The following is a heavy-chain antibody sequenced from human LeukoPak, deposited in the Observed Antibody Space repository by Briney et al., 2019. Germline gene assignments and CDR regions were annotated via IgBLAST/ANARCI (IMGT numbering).Heavy chain of an antibody. Sequence: PGGSPRLSCAASGFTFSSYWMHWVRQAPGKGLVWVSRINSDGSSTSYADSVKGRFTISRDNAKNTLYLQMNSLRAEDTAVYYCARVEYSSSYYYYYYGMTSGAKGPRSPSP. J-gene: IGHJ6*02. CDR3: ARVEYSSSYYYYYYGMTS. V-gene: IGHV3-74*01. CDR2: INSDGSST. D-gene: IGHD6-6*01. CDR1: GFTFSSYW.